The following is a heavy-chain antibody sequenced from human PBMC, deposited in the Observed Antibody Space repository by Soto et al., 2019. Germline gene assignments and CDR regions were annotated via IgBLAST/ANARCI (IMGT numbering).Heavy chain of an antibody. D-gene: IGHD2-21*01. CDR1: GFTFSSYA. J-gene: IGHJ6*02. CDR3: AKYSGLSMDV. CDR2: MSGGVGST. V-gene: IGHV3-23*01. Sequence: GGSLRLSCAASGFTFSSYAMSCVRQAPGKGLEWVSTMSGGVGSTYYAGSVKGRFTISRDNSKNTLYLQMNSLRAEDTAVYYCAKYSGLSMDVWGQGTTVTVSS.